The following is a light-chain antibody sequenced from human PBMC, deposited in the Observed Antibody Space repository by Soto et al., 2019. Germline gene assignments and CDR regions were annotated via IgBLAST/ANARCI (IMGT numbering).Light chain of an antibody. J-gene: IGKJ5*01. CDR1: QSVGTN. CDR3: QQYNNWPPPIT. CDR2: GAS. Sequence: EIVMTQSPATLSVSPGERATLSCRASQSVGTNLVWYQQKPGQAPRLLIYGASTRATDIPARFSASGSGTEFILTISSLESEDFVVYYCQQYNNWPPPITFGQGTRLEIK. V-gene: IGKV3-15*01.